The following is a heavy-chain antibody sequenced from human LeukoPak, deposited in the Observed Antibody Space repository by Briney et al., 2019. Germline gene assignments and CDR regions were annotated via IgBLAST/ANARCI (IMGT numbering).Heavy chain of an antibody. J-gene: IGHJ4*02. CDR2: IKQDGSEK. CDR1: GFTFSSYW. CDR3: ARDERVSRVWYYFDY. Sequence: GGSLRLSCAASGFTFSSYWMSWVRQAPGKGLEGVANIKQDGSEKYYVDSVKGRFTISRDNAKNSPYLQMNSLRAEDTAVYYCARDERVSRVWYYFDYWGQGTLVTVSS. D-gene: IGHD2-21*01. V-gene: IGHV3-7*01.